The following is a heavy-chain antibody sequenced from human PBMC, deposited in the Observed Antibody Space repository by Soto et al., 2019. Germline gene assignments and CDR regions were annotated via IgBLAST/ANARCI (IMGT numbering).Heavy chain of an antibody. Sequence: PSETLSLTCAVYGGSFSGYYWSWIRQPPGKGLEWVGEINHSGSTNYNPSLKSRVTISVDTSKNQFSLKLSSVTAADTAVYYCARAHYDILTGKGRYFDYWGQGTLVTVSS. D-gene: IGHD3-9*01. CDR3: ARAHYDILTGKGRYFDY. V-gene: IGHV4-34*01. CDR2: INHSGST. J-gene: IGHJ4*02. CDR1: GGSFSGYY.